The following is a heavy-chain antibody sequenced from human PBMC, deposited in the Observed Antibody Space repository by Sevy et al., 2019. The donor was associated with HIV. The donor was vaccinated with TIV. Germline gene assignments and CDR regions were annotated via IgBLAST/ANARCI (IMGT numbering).Heavy chain of an antibody. CDR2: INPNSGGT. V-gene: IGHV1-2*02. J-gene: IGHJ5*02. CDR1: GYTFTGYY. CDR3: ARDVQLWSYNWLDP. D-gene: IGHD5-18*01. Sequence: ASVKVSCKASGYTFTGYYIYWVRQAPGQGLEWMGWINPNSGGTNYAQKFQGRVTMTTDTSINTAYMELSRLRSDDTAVYYCARDVQLWSYNWLDPWGQGTLVTVSS.